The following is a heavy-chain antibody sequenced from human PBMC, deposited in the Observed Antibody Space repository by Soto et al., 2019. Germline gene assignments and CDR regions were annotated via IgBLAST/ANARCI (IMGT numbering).Heavy chain of an antibody. CDR2: INHTGGT. CDR1: GGSVNGYY. CDR3: ATLITVFGLLTTPVDP. V-gene: IGHV4-34*01. D-gene: IGHD3-3*01. J-gene: IGHJ5*02. Sequence: PPETLSVTCAVYGGSVNGYYWNWIRQPPGKGLEWIGEINHTGGTHYNPSLKSRVTMSVDTSKNQFSLRLSSVTAADTAIYYCATLITVFGLLTTPVDPWGQGTHVTVS.